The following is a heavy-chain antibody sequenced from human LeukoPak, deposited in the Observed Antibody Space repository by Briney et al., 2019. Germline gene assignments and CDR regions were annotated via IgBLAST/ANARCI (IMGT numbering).Heavy chain of an antibody. CDR2: INLDGSQK. CDR1: GFTFSNYW. CDR3: ATLDY. Sequence: GGSLRLSCAASGFTFSNYWMAWVRQAPGKGPEWVANINLDGSQKYYVDSVEGRSTISRDNAENSLYLQMNSLRAEDTAVYYCATLDYWGQGTLVTVSS. V-gene: IGHV3-7*03. J-gene: IGHJ4*02.